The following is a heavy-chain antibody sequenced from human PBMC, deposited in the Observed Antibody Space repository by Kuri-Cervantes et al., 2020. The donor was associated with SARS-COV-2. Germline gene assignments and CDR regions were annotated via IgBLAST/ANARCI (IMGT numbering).Heavy chain of an antibody. V-gene: IGHV3-74*01. CDR1: GFTFSGHW. CDR3: VRDGEHWNFDY. Sequence: GESLNISCAASGFTFSGHWIHWVRQAPGKGLVWVSRITPDGSYTNNEDSVKSRFTRSRDNAKNMLFLQMNSLRAEDTAVYYCVRDGEHWNFDYWGQGTLVTVSS. CDR2: ITPDGSYT. J-gene: IGHJ4*02. D-gene: IGHD1-1*01.